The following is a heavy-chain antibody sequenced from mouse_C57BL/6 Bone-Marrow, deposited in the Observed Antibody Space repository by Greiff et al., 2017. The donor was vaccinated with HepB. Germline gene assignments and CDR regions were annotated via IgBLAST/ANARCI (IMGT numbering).Heavy chain of an antibody. CDR3: ARVEYYGSSRFAY. CDR2: ISDGGSYT. CDR1: GFTFSSYA. D-gene: IGHD1-1*01. Sequence: EVQLLESGGGLVKPGGSLKLSCAASGFTFSSYAMSWVRQTPEKRLEWVATISDGGSYTYYPDNVKGRFTISRDNAKNNLYLQMSHLKSEDTAMYYCARVEYYGSSRFAYWGQGTLVTVSA. J-gene: IGHJ3*01. V-gene: IGHV5-4*01.